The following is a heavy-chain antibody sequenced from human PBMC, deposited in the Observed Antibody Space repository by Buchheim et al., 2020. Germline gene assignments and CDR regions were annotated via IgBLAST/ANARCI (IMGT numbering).Heavy chain of an antibody. CDR2: IKEDGSEK. Sequence: EVQLVESGGGLVQPGGSLRLSCAASGFTFSNYWMTWVRQAPGKGLEWVANIKEDGSEKYYVDSVKGRFTISRDNTKNTLYIQMDSLRAEDTAVYYCANDLEQWLIRMYGFHHWGQGTL. D-gene: IGHD6-19*01. J-gene: IGHJ1*01. CDR3: ANDLEQWLIRMYGFHH. V-gene: IGHV3-7*03. CDR1: GFTFSNYW.